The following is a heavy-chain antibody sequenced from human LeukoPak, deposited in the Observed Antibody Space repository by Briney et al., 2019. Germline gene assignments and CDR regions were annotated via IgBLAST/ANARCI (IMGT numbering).Heavy chain of an antibody. CDR1: GFTFSSYS. CDR2: IRSSSSYI. D-gene: IGHD5-18*01. Sequence: GGSLRLSCAASGFTFSSYSMNWVRQAPGKGLEWVSSIRSSSSYIYYADSVKGRFTISRDNAKNSLYLQMNSLRAEDTAVYYCARGDTAMVNAFDIWGQGTMVTVSS. V-gene: IGHV3-21*01. J-gene: IGHJ3*02. CDR3: ARGDTAMVNAFDI.